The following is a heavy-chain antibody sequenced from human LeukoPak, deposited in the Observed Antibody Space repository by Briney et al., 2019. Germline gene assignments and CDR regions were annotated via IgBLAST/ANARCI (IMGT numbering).Heavy chain of an antibody. V-gene: IGHV3-20*04. CDR2: INWSGGST. J-gene: IGHJ4*02. Sequence: GGSLRLSCTASGFAFDEHVMSWGRQVPGKGVEWGSGINWSGGSTGYAGPLRVVFTISRDTSKNSLYLQMASLRAEDTALYYCARAPITSPFYFDYWGQGTLVTVSS. D-gene: IGHD2-2*01. CDR3: ARAPITSPFYFDY. CDR1: GFAFDEHV.